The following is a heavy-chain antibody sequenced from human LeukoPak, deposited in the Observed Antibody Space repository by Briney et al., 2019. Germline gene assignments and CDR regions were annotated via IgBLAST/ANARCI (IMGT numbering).Heavy chain of an antibody. CDR1: GFTFDDYA. Sequence: GGSLRLSCAASGFTFDDYAMHWVRQAPGKGLEWVSGISWNSGSIGYADSVKGRFTISRDNAKNSLYLQMNSLRAEDMALYYCAKEKVPYQLAYYFDYWGQGTLVTVSS. CDR2: ISWNSGSI. D-gene: IGHD2-2*01. CDR3: AKEKVPYQLAYYFDY. J-gene: IGHJ4*02. V-gene: IGHV3-9*03.